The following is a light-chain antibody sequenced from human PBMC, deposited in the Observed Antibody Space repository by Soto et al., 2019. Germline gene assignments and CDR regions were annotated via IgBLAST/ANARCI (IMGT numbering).Light chain of an antibody. CDR1: QDINSW. CDR3: QQTDSFPLT. CDR2: SAS. Sequence: DIQMTQSPSSVSASVGDRVTITCRASQDINSWLAWYQQPPGKAPRLLIYSASSLQGGVPSRFSGSGSGTDFTLTIRNLQPEDFATYYCQQTDSFPLTFGGGTKVEI. J-gene: IGKJ4*01. V-gene: IGKV1-12*01.